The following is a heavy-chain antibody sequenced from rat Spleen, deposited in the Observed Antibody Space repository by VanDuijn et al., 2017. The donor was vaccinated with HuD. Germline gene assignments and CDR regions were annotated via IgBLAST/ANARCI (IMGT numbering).Heavy chain of an antibody. CDR2: ISYSGST. V-gene: IGHV3-1*01. Sequence: EVQLQESGPGLVKPSQSLSLTCSVTAYSITSNYWGWIRKFPGNKMEWMAYISYSGSTGYNPSLKSRISISRDTSKNQFFLQLNSVTTEDTAAYYCARTMYTTDYYYVPFAYWGQGTLVTVSS. CDR1: AYSITSNY. D-gene: IGHD1-6*01. J-gene: IGHJ3*01. CDR3: ARTMYTTDYYYVPFAY.